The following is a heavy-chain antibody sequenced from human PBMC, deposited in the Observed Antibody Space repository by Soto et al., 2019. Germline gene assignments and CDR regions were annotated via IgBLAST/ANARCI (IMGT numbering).Heavy chain of an antibody. J-gene: IGHJ3*02. D-gene: IGHD2-2*01. V-gene: IGHV3-21*01. Sequence: GGSLRLSCAASGFTFSSYAMHWVRQAPGKGLEWVSSISSSSSYIYYADSVKGRFTISRDNAKNSLYLQMNSLRAEDTAVYYCAKGKSSIYSALDMWGQGTMVTVS. CDR3: AKGKSSIYSALDM. CDR2: ISSSSSYI. CDR1: GFTFSSYA.